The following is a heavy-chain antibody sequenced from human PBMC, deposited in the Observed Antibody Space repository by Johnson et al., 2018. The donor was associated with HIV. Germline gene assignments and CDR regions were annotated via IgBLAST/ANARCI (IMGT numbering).Heavy chain of an antibody. J-gene: IGHJ3*02. CDR3: AREREAGRGAVEI. CDR2: ISWNSHIV. V-gene: IGHV3-9*01. Sequence: VQLVESGGGLVQPGRSLRLSCVASGVKLDDYAMHWVRQPPGQGLEWVAGISWNSHIVDYVDSVKGRFTISRDNAKNSLYLQMNSLRVDDTAVYYCAREREAGRGAVEIWGQGTMVTVTS. D-gene: IGHD3-10*01. CDR1: GVKLDDYA.